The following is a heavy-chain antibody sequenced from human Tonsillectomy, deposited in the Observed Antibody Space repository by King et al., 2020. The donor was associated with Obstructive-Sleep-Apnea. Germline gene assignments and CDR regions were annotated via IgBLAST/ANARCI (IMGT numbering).Heavy chain of an antibody. J-gene: IGHJ4*02. Sequence: QLQESGPGLVKPSQTLSLTCTVSGGSISSGDYYWSWIRQHPGKGLEWIGYIFFSGSTYYNPSLKSRLSISIDTSKNQFYLKLVSVTAADTAVYYCAKDGGSYRRYFDSWGQGTLVTVSS. CDR2: IFFSGST. CDR1: GGSISSGDYY. CDR3: AKDGGSYRRYFDS. D-gene: IGHD1-26*01. V-gene: IGHV4-31*03.